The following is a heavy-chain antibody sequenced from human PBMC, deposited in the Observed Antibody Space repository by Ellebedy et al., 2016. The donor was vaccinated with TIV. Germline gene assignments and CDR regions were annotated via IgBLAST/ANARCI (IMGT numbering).Heavy chain of an antibody. CDR3: AHPLVRGLSIPRYYYDY. D-gene: IGHD3-10*01. Sequence: SGPTLVKPTQTLTLTCTFSGFSLNTSGVGVGWIRQPPGKAPEWLALISWDDNRRYSPSLRNRLTITKDTSKNQVFLTMTNVDPMDTCTYYCAHPLVRGLSIPRYYYDYWGQGTLVTVSS. J-gene: IGHJ4*02. CDR2: ISWDDNR. CDR1: GFSLNTSGVG. V-gene: IGHV2-5*02.